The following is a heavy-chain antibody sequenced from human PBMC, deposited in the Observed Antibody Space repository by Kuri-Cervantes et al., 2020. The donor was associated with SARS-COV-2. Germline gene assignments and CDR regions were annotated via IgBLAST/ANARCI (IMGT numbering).Heavy chain of an antibody. CDR1: KLTFSSFP. J-gene: IGHJ5*02. CDR3: AKAYYYDSSGYYSNWFDH. V-gene: IGHV3-30*04. Sequence: GESLKISCAASKLTFSSFPMSWVRQAPGKGLEWVEVISYEGSKKYYADSVKGRFTISRDNSKSMLYLQMNSLRAEDTAVYYCAKAYYYDSSGYYSNWFDHWGQGTLVTVSS. CDR2: ISYEGSKK. D-gene: IGHD3-22*01.